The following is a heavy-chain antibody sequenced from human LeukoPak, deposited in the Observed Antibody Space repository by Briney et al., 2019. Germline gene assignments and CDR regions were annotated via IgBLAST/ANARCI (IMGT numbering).Heavy chain of an antibody. V-gene: IGHV3-48*04. CDR1: GFPFSSYS. D-gene: IGHD2-15*01. CDR2: ITSYSSTI. J-gene: IGHJ4*02. Sequence: GGSLRLSCAASGFPFSSYSMNWVRQAPGRGLEWISYITSYSSTIYYADSVKGRFTISRDNAKNSLYLQMNSLRAEDTAVYYCARDLVFSGGSWGQGTLVTVSS. CDR3: ARDLVFSGGS.